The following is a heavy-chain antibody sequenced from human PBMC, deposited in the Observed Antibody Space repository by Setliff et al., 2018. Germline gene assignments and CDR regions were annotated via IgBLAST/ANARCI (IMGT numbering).Heavy chain of an antibody. CDR1: GFTFSSYA. V-gene: IGHV3-23*01. Sequence: PGESLRLSCAASGFTFSSYAMSWVRQAPGKGLEWVSAISGSGGSTYYADSVKGRFTISRDNSKNTLYLQMNSLRAEDTAVYYCAKTLRGITMVRGVIPSTGHWGQGTLVTVSS. CDR2: ISGSGGST. D-gene: IGHD3-10*01. J-gene: IGHJ4*02. CDR3: AKTLRGITMVRGVIPSTGH.